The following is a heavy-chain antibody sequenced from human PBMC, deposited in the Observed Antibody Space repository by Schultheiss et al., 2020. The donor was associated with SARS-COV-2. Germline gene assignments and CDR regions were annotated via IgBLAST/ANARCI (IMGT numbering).Heavy chain of an antibody. CDR1: GFTFSSYG. CDR2: IWYDGSNK. V-gene: IGHV3-33*01. CDR3: ARGIGWHYYGMDV. Sequence: GGSLRLSCAASGFTFSSYGMHWVRQAPGKGLEWVAVIWYDGSNKYYADSVKGRFTISRDNSKNTLYLQMNSLRAEDTAVYYCARGIGWHYYGMDVWGQGTTVTVSS. J-gene: IGHJ6*02. D-gene: IGHD2-15*01.